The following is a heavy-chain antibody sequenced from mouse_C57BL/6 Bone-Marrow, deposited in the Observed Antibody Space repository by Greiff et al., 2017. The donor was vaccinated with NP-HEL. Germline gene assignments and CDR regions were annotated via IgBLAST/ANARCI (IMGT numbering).Heavy chain of an antibody. CDR3: ARQGYSNYDFDY. Sequence: DVMLVESGGGLVKPGGSLKLSCAASGFTFSDYGMHWVRQAPEKGLEWVAYISSGSSTIYYADTVKGRFTISRDNAKNTLFLQMTSLRSEDTAMYYCARQGYSNYDFDYWGQGTTLTVSS. D-gene: IGHD2-5*01. V-gene: IGHV5-17*01. CDR1: GFTFSDYG. J-gene: IGHJ2*01. CDR2: ISSGSSTI.